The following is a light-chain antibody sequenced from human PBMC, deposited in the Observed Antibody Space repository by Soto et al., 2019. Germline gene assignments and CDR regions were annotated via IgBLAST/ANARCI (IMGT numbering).Light chain of an antibody. Sequence: EIQMTQSPSTLSGSVGDRVTIISRASQTISSWLAWYQQKPGXAPXLLIYKASTLKSGVPSRFSGSGSGTEFMLTITSLQPEDFATYYCPQLNSFPSTFGKGTRLEIK. CDR1: QTISSW. CDR3: PQLNSFPST. V-gene: IGKV1-5*03. J-gene: IGKJ5*01. CDR2: KAS.